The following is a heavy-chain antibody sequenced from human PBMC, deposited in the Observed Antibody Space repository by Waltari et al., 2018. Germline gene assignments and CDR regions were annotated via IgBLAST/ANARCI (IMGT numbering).Heavy chain of an antibody. Sequence: EVQLVESGGGLVQPGGSLRVSCAASGFTFSDYSMNWVRQAPGKELEWISYIIRTSSMIYYADSVRGRFTISRDNAKNSLYLQMNSLRAEDTAVYYCAREAYSSSWFFDVWGQGTVVTVSS. J-gene: IGHJ3*01. D-gene: IGHD6-13*01. CDR1: GFTFSDYS. V-gene: IGHV3-48*04. CDR2: IIRTSSMI. CDR3: AREAYSSSWFFDV.